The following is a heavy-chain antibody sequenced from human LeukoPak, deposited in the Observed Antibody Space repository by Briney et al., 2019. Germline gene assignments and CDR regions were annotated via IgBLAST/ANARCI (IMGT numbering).Heavy chain of an antibody. CDR2: IYHSGST. V-gene: IGHV4-38-2*02. CDR3: ARAPGGYYYDSNDAFDI. J-gene: IGHJ3*02. Sequence: PSETLSLTCTVSGYSISSGYYWGWIRQPPGKGLEWIGSIYHSGSTYYNPSLKSRVTISVDTSKNQFSLKLTSVTAADTAVYYCARAPGGYYYDSNDAFDIWGQGTMVTVSS. CDR1: GYSISSGYY. D-gene: IGHD3-22*01.